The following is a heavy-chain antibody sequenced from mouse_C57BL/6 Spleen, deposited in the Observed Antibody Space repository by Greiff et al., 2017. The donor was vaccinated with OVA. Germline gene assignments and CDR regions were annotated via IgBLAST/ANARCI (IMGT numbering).Heavy chain of an antibody. CDR1: GYSITSGYY. D-gene: IGHD3-3*01. Sequence: ESGPGLVKPSQSLSLTCSVTGYSITSGYYWNWIRQFPGNKLEWMGYISYDGSNNYNPSLKNRISITRDTSKNQFFLKLNSVTTEDTATYYCAGGRYSDYWGQGTTLTVSS. V-gene: IGHV3-6*01. CDR3: AGGRYSDY. J-gene: IGHJ2*01. CDR2: ISYDGSN.